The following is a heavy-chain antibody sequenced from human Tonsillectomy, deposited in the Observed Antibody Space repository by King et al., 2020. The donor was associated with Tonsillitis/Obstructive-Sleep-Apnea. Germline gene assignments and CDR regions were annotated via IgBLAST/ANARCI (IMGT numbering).Heavy chain of an antibody. J-gene: IGHJ4*02. CDR3: ASEDSSSWYSGGDY. CDR1: GYTFTSYG. Sequence: QLVQSGAEVKKPGASVKVSCKASGYTFTSYGISWVRQAPGQGLEWMGWISDYNCNTNYAQKLQGRVTMTTDTSTSTAYMELRSLRSDGSAVYYCASEDSSSWYSGGDYWGQGTLVTVSS. CDR2: ISDYNCNT. V-gene: IGHV1-18*01. D-gene: IGHD6-13*01.